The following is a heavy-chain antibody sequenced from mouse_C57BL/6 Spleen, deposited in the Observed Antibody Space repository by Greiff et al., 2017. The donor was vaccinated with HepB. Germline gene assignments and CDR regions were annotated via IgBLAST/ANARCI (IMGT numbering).Heavy chain of an antibody. CDR1: GYAFTNYL. CDR2: INPGSGGT. V-gene: IGHV1-54*01. J-gene: IGHJ2*01. CDR3: ARGAGPFYYFDY. Sequence: QVQLQQSGAELVRPGTSVKVSCKASGYAFTNYLIEWVKQRPGQGLEWIGVINPGSGGTNYNEKFKGKATLTADKSSGTAYMQLSSLTSEDSAVYFCARGAGPFYYFDYWGQGTTLTVSS.